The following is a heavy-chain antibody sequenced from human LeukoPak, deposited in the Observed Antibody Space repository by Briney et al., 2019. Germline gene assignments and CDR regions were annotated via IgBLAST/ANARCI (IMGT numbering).Heavy chain of an antibody. CDR3: ARGIGDLTY. CDR2: INPNSGGT. Sequence: AAVPVSFKASGYTFTVYYMHWVRQAPGQGLEWMGWINPNSGGTNYAQKSQGRVTITRDTAISTAYMELSRLRSDDTAVYYCARGIGDLTYWGQGTLVTVSS. V-gene: IGHV1-2*02. CDR1: GYTFTVYY. J-gene: IGHJ4*02. D-gene: IGHD3-16*01.